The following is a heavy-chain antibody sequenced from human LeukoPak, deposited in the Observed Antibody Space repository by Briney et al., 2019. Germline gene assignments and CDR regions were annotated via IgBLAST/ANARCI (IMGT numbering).Heavy chain of an antibody. V-gene: IGHV3-30*18. CDR1: GFTLSSYG. CDR3: AKGFNSWIQLWSFDY. D-gene: IGHD5-18*01. CDR2: ISYDGSNK. Sequence: GGSLRLSCAASGFTLSSYGMHWVRQAPGKGLEWVAVISYDGSNKYYADSVKGRFTISRDNSKNTLYLQMNSLRAEDTAVYYCAKGFNSWIQLWSFDYWGQGTLVTVSS. J-gene: IGHJ4*02.